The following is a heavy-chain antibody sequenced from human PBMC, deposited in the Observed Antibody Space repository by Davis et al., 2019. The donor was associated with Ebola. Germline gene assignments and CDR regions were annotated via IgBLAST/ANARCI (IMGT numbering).Heavy chain of an antibody. V-gene: IGHV3-7*01. J-gene: IGHJ4*02. CDR2: IRQDGSEK. D-gene: IGHD2-15*01. CDR3: VREGGGSWGY. Sequence: GESLKISCAASGFSFISYWMSWVRQAPGKGLEWVANIRQDGSEKYYVDSVEGRFAVSRDNAKNSVYLQMNSLRAEDTAVYYCVREGGGSWGYWGQGTLVTVSS. CDR1: GFSFISYW.